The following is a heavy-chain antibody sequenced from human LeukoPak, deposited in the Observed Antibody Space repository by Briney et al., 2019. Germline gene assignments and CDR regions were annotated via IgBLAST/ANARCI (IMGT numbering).Heavy chain of an antibody. CDR2: TYYRSKWYN. V-gene: IGHV6-1*01. CDR1: GDSVSSNGAA. CDR3: ASSPRIVGRLDYYYYMDV. D-gene: IGHD1-26*01. J-gene: IGHJ6*03. Sequence: SQTLSLTCAISGDSVSSNGAAWKWIRQSPSRGLEWLGRTYYRSKWYNDYAISVKSRITINADTSKNQVSLQLNSVPPEATAVYYCASSPRIVGRLDYYYYMDVWGKGTTVTVSS.